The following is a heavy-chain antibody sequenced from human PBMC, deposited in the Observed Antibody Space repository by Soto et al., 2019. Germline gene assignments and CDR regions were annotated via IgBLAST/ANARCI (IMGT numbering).Heavy chain of an antibody. CDR1: GGTFSSYT. V-gene: IGHV1-69*04. D-gene: IGHD5-12*01. J-gene: IGHJ4*02. CDR3: ATEYSGYDAYDY. CDR2: IIPILGIA. Sequence: SVKVSCKASGGTFSSYTISWVRQAPGQGLEWMGRIIPILGIANYAQKFQGRVTITADKSTSTAYMELSSLRSEDTAVYYCATEYSGYDAYDYWGQGTLVTGYS.